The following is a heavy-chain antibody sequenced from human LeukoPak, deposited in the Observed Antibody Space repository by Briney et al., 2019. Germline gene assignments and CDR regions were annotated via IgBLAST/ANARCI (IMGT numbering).Heavy chain of an antibody. CDR3: ARYYYGSGSYYRD. CDR1: GGSISGYY. V-gene: IGHV4-59*01. D-gene: IGHD3-10*01. J-gene: IGHJ4*02. CDR2: IYYSGST. Sequence: SETLSLTCTVSGGSISGYYWSWIRQPPGKGLEWIGYIYYSGSTNYNPSLKSRVTISVDTSKNQFSLKLSSVTAADTAVYYCARYYYGSGSYYRDWGQGTLVTVSS.